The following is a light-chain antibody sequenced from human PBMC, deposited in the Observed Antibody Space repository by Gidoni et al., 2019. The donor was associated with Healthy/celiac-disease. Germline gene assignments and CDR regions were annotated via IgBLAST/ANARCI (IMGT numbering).Light chain of an antibody. CDR2: GAS. CDR1: QSVSGN. J-gene: IGKJ5*01. Sequence: EIVMTQSPATLSVSPGERATLSCRASQSVSGNLAWYQQKPGQAPRLLSYGASTRATGIPARFSGSGSGTEFTLTISSLQSEDFAVYYCQQYNNWPPVPFGQGTRLEIK. V-gene: IGKV3-15*01. CDR3: QQYNNWPPVP.